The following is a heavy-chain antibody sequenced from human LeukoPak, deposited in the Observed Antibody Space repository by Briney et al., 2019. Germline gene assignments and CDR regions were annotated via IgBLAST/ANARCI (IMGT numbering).Heavy chain of an antibody. J-gene: IGHJ3*02. Sequence: ASVKVSCKASGYTFTGYYIHWLRQAPGQGLEWMGRINPNNGGTNSAQRFQGRVTMTRDTSISTVHMELSRLTSDDTAVYYRATSLLQSFAFDIWGQGTMVTVSS. CDR1: GYTFTGYY. V-gene: IGHV1-2*06. CDR3: ATSLLQSFAFDI. CDR2: INPNNGGT. D-gene: IGHD3-22*01.